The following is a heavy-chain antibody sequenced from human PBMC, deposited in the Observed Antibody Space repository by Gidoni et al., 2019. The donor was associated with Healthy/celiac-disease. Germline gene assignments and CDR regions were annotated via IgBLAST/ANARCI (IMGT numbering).Heavy chain of an antibody. CDR2: ISGSGGST. D-gene: IGHD6-6*01. V-gene: IGHV3-23*01. J-gene: IGHJ4*02. Sequence: EVQLLESGGGLVQPGGSLRLSCAASGFTFSSYAMSWVRQAPGKGLEWVSAISGSGGSTYYADSVKGRFTISRDNSKNTLYLQMNSLRAEDTAVYYCAKARSIAARREGVRYYFDYWGQGTLVTVSS. CDR1: GFTFSSYA. CDR3: AKARSIAARREGVRYYFDY.